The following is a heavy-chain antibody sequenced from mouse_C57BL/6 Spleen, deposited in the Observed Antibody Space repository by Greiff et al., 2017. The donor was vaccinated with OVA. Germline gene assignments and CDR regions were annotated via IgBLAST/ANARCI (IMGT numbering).Heavy chain of an antibody. V-gene: IGHV1-66*01. Sequence: QVQLKQSGPELVKPGASVKISCKASGYSFTSYYIHWVKQRPGQGLEWIGWIYPGSGNTKYNEKFKGKATLTADTSSSTAYMQLSSLTSEDSAVYYCARDPLEAPLYPLDYWGQGTTLTVSS. CDR2: IYPGSGNT. CDR1: GYSFTSYY. D-gene: IGHD2-12*01. J-gene: IGHJ2*01. CDR3: ARDPLEAPLYPLDY.